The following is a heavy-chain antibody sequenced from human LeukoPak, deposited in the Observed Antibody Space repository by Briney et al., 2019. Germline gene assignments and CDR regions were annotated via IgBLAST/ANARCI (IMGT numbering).Heavy chain of an antibody. CDR3: AREEKVVITPRYYGMDV. CDR1: GFTFSNYA. V-gene: IGHV3-30*04. CDR2: ISFDGSNK. J-gene: IGHJ6*02. D-gene: IGHD3-22*01. Sequence: GGSLRLSCAASGFTFSNYALHWVRQAPGKGLEWVAVISFDGSNKYYADSVKGRFTISRDNSKNTLYLQMNSLRAEDTAVYYCAREEKVVITPRYYGMDVWGQGTTVTVSS.